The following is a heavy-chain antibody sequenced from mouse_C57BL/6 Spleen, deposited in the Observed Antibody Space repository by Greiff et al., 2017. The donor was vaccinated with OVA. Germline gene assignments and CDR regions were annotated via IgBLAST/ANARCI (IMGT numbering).Heavy chain of an antibody. J-gene: IGHJ2*01. D-gene: IGHD2-3*01. CDR3: ARYSGYYRGLDY. CDR1: GYTFTSYW. CDR2: IYPGSGST. V-gene: IGHV1-55*01. Sequence: QVQLQQPGAELVKPGASVKMSCKASGYTFTSYWITWVKQRPGQGLEWIGDIYPGSGSTKYNEKFKSKATLTVDTTSSTDYMQHSSMTSEDSAVSYCARYSGYYRGLDYWGQGTTLTVSS.